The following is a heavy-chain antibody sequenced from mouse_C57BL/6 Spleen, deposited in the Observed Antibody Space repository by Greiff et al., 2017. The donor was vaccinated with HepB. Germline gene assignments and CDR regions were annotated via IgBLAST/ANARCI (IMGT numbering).Heavy chain of an antibody. Sequence: VQLQQPGTELVKPGASVKLSCKASGYTFTSYWMHWVKQRPGQGLEWIGNINPSNGGTNYNEKFKSKATLTVDKSSSTAYMQLSSLTSEDSAVYYCARCHYGSSYDYAMDYWGQGTSVTVSS. CDR3: ARCHYGSSYDYAMDY. CDR2: INPSNGGT. D-gene: IGHD1-1*01. V-gene: IGHV1-53*01. J-gene: IGHJ4*01. CDR1: GYTFTSYW.